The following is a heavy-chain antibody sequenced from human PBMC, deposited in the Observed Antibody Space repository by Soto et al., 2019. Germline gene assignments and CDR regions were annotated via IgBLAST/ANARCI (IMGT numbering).Heavy chain of an antibody. D-gene: IGHD2-21*02. J-gene: IGHJ4*02. CDR3: AKGRASDCPGCTQDY. CDR2: VSGSGDST. V-gene: IGHV3-23*01. CDR1: AFTFSSYA. Sequence: VPLLESGGGLAQPGGSLRLSCAASAFTFSSYAMSWVRQGPGKRLEWVSAVSGSGDSTYYPDSVKGRITISRDNSKNTVYLQVNSLRAEDRGVYYCAKGRASDCPGCTQDYWGEGALVTVSS.